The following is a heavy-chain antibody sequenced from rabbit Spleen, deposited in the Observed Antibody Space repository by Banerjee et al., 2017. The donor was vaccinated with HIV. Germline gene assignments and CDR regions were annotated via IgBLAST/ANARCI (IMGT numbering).Heavy chain of an antibody. CDR3: ARDGAGSSYFNL. V-gene: IGHV1S47*01. CDR2: IDLLFGST. Sequence: QEQLEETGGGLVQPGGSLKLSCKASGFDFKNYGMSWVRQAPGKGLEWIGYIDLLFGSTYYANWVNGRFTISSHNAQNTLYLQLNSLTAADTATYFCARDGAGSSYFNLWGPGTLVPS. D-gene: IGHD8-1*01. CDR1: GFDFKNYG. J-gene: IGHJ4*01.